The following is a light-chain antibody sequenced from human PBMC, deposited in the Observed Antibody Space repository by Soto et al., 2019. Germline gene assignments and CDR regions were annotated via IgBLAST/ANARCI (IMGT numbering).Light chain of an antibody. CDR3: QQRYSTRLT. Sequence: DIQMTQSPSSLSASVGDRVTITCRASQSISSYLNWYQQKPGKAPKLLIYAASSLQSGVPSRFSGSGSGTDFTLPISSRQPEDFATYYCQQRYSTRLTFGGGTKVEIK. CDR2: AAS. CDR1: QSISSY. V-gene: IGKV1-39*01. J-gene: IGKJ4*01.